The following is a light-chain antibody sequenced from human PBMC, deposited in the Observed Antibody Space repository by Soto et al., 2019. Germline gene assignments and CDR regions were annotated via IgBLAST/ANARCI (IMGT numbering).Light chain of an antibody. CDR1: QSVSSK. V-gene: IGKV3D-15*01. CDR3: QQYNNWPPN. CDR2: GAS. J-gene: IGKJ5*01. Sequence: ETVMTQSPATLSVSPGERATLSCWASQSVSSKLAWYQQKPGQAPRLLIYGASTRATGIPARFSGSGSGTEFTLTVSSLQSEDIAVYFCQQYNNWPPNFGQGTRLEIK.